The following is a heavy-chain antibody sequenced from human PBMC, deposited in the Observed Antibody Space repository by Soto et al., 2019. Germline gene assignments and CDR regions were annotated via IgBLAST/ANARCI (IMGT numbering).Heavy chain of an antibody. D-gene: IGHD6-19*01. Sequence: SQTLSLTCAISGDSVSSNSAAWNWIRQSPSRGLEWLGRTYYRSKWYNDYAVSVKSRITINPETSKNQFSLQLNSVTPEDTAVYYCARFPTGIAVAGTGYYGMDVWGQGTTVTVSS. J-gene: IGHJ6*02. CDR3: ARFPTGIAVAGTGYYGMDV. V-gene: IGHV6-1*01. CDR2: TYYRSKWYN. CDR1: GDSVSSNSAA.